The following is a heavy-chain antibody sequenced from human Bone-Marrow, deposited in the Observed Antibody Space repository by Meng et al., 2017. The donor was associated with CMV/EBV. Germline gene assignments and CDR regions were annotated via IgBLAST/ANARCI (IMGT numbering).Heavy chain of an antibody. Sequence: GESLKISCAASGFTVSSNYMSWVRQAPGKGLEWVSVIYSDGSTDYADSVKGRFTISRDDSENTVFLQMNSLTVEDTAVYYCARTLGGYSYGYNYWGQGTLVTVSS. V-gene: IGHV3-66*02. CDR3: ARTLGGYSYGYNY. J-gene: IGHJ1*01. CDR2: IYSDGST. D-gene: IGHD5-18*01. CDR1: GFTVSSNY.